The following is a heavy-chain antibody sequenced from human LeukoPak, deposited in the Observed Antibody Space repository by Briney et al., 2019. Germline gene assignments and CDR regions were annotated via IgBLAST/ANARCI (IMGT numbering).Heavy chain of an antibody. D-gene: IGHD2-2*01. Sequence: PGGSLRLSCAASGFTFSSYAMSWVRQAPGKGLEWVSAISGSGGSTYYADSVKGRFTISRDNSKNTLYLQMNSLRAEDTAVYYCAKDTRDCSTSCYNWFDPWGQGALVTVSS. V-gene: IGHV3-23*01. CDR2: ISGSGGST. CDR3: AKDTRDCSTSCYNWFDP. CDR1: GFTFSSYA. J-gene: IGHJ5*02.